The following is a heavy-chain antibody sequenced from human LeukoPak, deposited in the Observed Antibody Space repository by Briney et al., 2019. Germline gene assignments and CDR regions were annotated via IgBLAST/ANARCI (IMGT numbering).Heavy chain of an antibody. J-gene: IGHJ4*02. V-gene: IGHV4-31*03. CDR1: GGSISSGGYY. D-gene: IGHD3-16*01. CDR3: ARAVTGHVAGYFDY. Sequence: PSETLSLTCTVSGGSISSGGYYWSWIRQHPGKGLEWIGYIYYSGSTYYNPSLKSRVTISVDTSKNQFSLKLSSVTAADTAVYYCARAVTGHVAGYFDYWGQGTLVTVSS. CDR2: IYYSGST.